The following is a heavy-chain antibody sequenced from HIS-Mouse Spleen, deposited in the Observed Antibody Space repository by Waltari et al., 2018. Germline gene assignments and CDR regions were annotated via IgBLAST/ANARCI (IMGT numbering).Heavy chain of an antibody. J-gene: IGHJ2*01. D-gene: IGHD7-27*01. V-gene: IGHV3-13*01. Sequence: EVQLVESGGGLVQPGGSLRLSCAASGFTFSSYDMHWVRQATGKGLEWVSAIGTAGDTYYPGSVKGRFTISRENAKNSLYLQMNSLRAGDTAVYYCARAVLSLLSGDPSYWYFDLWGRGTLVTVSS. CDR2: IGTAGDT. CDR1: GFTFSSYD. CDR3: ARAVLSLLSGDPSYWYFDL.